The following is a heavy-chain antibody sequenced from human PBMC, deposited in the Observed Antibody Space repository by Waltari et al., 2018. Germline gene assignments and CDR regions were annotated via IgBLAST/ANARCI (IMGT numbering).Heavy chain of an antibody. Sequence: NGYGDKTYYADSVQGRFTLSRDNSRNTLSLQMNSLRAEDTAVYYCAKAHFYDTSGYIEHWGQGTLVTVSS. J-gene: IGHJ5*02. CDR3: AKAHFYDTSGYIEH. D-gene: IGHD3-22*01. V-gene: IGHV3-23*01. CDR2: NGYGDKT.